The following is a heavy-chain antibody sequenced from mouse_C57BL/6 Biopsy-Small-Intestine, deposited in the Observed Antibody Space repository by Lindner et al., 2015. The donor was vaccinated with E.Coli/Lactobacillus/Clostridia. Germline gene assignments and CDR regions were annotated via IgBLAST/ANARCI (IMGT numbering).Heavy chain of an antibody. CDR1: AYTFTAYH. V-gene: IGHV1-18*01. CDR3: ARPDCSGDVCYXLLR. CDR2: INPNSGVT. D-gene: IGHD1-1*01. Sequence: SVKVSCKASAYTFTAYHMHWVRQAPGQGLEWMGRINPNSGVTDYVQKFQGRVTMTRDTSISTAYMELXGLTSDDTAVYYCARPDCSGDVCYXLLRWGQGTLVTVSS. J-gene: IGHJ4*01.